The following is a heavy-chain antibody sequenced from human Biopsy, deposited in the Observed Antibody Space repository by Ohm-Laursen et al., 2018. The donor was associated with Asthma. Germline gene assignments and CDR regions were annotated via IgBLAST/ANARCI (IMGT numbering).Heavy chain of an antibody. CDR2: IYYSGST. V-gene: IGHV4-31*02. CDR3: ARLADCSGGACYSYGWFDP. CDR1: YGSITSGGYY. J-gene: IGHJ5*02. D-gene: IGHD2-15*01. Sequence: SETLSLTCTVSYGSITSGGYYWTWIRQHPGKGLEWIGFIYYSGSTYYNPSLKSRVSISIDTSKNQFSLRLTSVTPADTAVYYCARLADCSGGACYSYGWFDPWGQGTRVTVSS.